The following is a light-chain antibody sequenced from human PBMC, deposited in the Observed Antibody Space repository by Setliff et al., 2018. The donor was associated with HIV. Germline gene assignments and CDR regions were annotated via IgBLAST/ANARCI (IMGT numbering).Light chain of an antibody. J-gene: IGLJ1*01. V-gene: IGLV1-51*01. CDR2: DNN. CDR1: SSNIGNNY. Sequence: QSVLTQPPSVSAAPGQKVTISCSGSSSNIGNNYVSWYQQLPGTAPKLLIYDNNKRPSGIPDRFSGSKSGTSATLGITGLQTGDEADYYCGTWDSSLSVGVFGSGTKVPS. CDR3: GTWDSSLSVGV.